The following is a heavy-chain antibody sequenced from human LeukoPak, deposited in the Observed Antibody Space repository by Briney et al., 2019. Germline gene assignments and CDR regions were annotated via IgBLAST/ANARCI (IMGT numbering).Heavy chain of an antibody. V-gene: IGHV1-46*01. CDR1: GYTFTSYY. Sequence: ASVKVSCKASGYTFTSYYMHWVRQAPGQGLEWMGIINPSGGSTSYAQKFQGRVTMTRDTSTSTVYMELSSLRAEDTAVYYCASDPYYYYGMDVWGQGTTVTVSS. J-gene: IGHJ6*02. CDR2: INPSGGST. CDR3: ASDPYYYYGMDV.